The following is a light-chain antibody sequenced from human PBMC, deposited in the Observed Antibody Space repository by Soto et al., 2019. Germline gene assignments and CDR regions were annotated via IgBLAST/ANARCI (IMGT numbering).Light chain of an antibody. J-gene: IGKJ5*01. Sequence: EIVLTQSPATLSLSPGERATLSCRASQSVSSYLAWYQQKPGQAPRLLIYDASNRATGIPARFSGSGSGTHFTLTTSSLEPEDFAVYYCQQRSNWPPTFGQGTRLEIK. CDR3: QQRSNWPPT. CDR2: DAS. CDR1: QSVSSY. V-gene: IGKV3-11*01.